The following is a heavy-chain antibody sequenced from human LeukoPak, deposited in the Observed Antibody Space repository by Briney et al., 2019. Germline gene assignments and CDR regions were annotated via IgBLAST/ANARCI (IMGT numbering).Heavy chain of an antibody. Sequence: ASVKVSCKASGYTFTSYYIHLVRQAPGQGFEWMAIINPSDGSTTNSQKFQGRVTMTRDTSTSTVYMELRSLRSDDTAVYYCARGYCSGGSCYSNWFDPWGQGTLVTVSS. V-gene: IGHV1-46*01. J-gene: IGHJ5*02. CDR1: GYTFTSYY. CDR3: ARGYCSGGSCYSNWFDP. D-gene: IGHD2-15*01. CDR2: INPSDGST.